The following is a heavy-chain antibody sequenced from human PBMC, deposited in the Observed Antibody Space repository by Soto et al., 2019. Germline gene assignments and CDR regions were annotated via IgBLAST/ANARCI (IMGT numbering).Heavy chain of an antibody. CDR1: EVDTSVNL. CDR2: IYSGGSS. J-gene: IGHJ5*02. CDR3: ARLGPYGSESYSFRYNWFDP. V-gene: IGHV3-53*01. D-gene: IGHD3-10*01. Sequence: RDDCAAAEVDTSVNLMNRVSKDTGKGLEWVSVIYSGGSSYYAVSVQGRFTISRDNSKNTVYLQMNSLRGEDTAMYYCARLGPYGSESYSFRYNWFDPWGQGTQVTVSS.